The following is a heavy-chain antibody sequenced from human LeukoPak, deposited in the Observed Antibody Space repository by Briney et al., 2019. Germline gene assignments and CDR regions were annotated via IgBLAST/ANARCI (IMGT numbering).Heavy chain of an antibody. CDR3: ARDPKDESSGYNYFDY. V-gene: IGHV1-46*01. Sequence: ASVKVSCKASGYTFTSYYMHWVRQAPGQGLEWMGIINPSGGRTSYAQKFQGRVTMTRDMSTSTVYMELSSLRFEDTAVYYCARDPKDESSGYNYFDYWGQGTLVTVSS. CDR2: INPSGGRT. D-gene: IGHD3-22*01. CDR1: GYTFTSYY. J-gene: IGHJ4*02.